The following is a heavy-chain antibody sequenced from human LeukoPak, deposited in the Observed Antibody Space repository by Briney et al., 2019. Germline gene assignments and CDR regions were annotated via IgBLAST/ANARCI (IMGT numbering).Heavy chain of an antibody. J-gene: IGHJ4*02. CDR2: IISSSSYI. D-gene: IGHD2-2*01. V-gene: IGHV3-21*01. CDR1: GFTFSSYS. CDR3: ARYPGYCSSTSCYV. Sequence: GGSLRLSCAASGFTFSSYSMNWVRQAPGKLLEWVSSIISSSSYIYYADSVKGRFTISRDNAKNSLYLQMNSLRAEDTAVYYCARYPGYCSSTSCYVWGQGTLVTVSS.